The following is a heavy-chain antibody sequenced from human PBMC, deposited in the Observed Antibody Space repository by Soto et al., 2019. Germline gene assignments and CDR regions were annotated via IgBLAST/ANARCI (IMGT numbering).Heavy chain of an antibody. V-gene: IGHV1-69*01. CDR1: GGTFSSYD. Sequence: QVQLVQSGAEVQKPGSSVKVSCKASGGTFSSYDISWVRQAPGQGLEWMGGIIPIFGTANYAQKFQGRVTITADESTSTAYMELSSLRSEDTAVYYCARGTYDSSGYYYETWGQGTLVTVSS. CDR2: IIPIFGTA. J-gene: IGHJ1*01. D-gene: IGHD3-22*01. CDR3: ARGTYDSSGYYYET.